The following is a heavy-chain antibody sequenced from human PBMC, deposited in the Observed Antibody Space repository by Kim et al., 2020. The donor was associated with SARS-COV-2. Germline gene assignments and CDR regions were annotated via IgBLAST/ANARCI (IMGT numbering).Heavy chain of an antibody. CDR2: ISAYNGNT. D-gene: IGHD5-18*01. CDR3: ARDTWIQLWLTDYYYGMDV. Sequence: ASVKVSCKASGYTFTSYGISWVRQAPGQGLEWMGWISAYNGNTNYAQKLQGRVTKTTDTSTSTAYMELRSLRSDDTAVYYCARDTWIQLWLTDYYYGMDVWGQGTTVTVSS. V-gene: IGHV1-18*04. CDR1: GYTFTSYG. J-gene: IGHJ6*02.